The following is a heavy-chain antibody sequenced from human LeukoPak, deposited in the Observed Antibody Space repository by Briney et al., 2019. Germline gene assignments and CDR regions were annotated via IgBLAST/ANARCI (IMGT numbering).Heavy chain of an antibody. J-gene: IGHJ6*02. V-gene: IGHV1-69*04. CDR2: IIPILGIA. Sequence: ASVKVSCKASGGTFSSYAISWVRQAPGQGLEWMGRIIPILGIANYAQKFQGRVTITADKSTSTAYTELSSLRSEDAAVYYCARDREQLVPSYYYYGMDVWGQGTTVTVSS. CDR1: GGTFSSYA. D-gene: IGHD6-6*01. CDR3: ARDREQLVPSYYYYGMDV.